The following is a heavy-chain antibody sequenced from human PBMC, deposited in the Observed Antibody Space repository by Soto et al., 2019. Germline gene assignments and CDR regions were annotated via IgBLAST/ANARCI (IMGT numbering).Heavy chain of an antibody. V-gene: IGHV1-8*01. CDR1: GYSITSLH. CDR2: MSPNSGNT. Sequence: ASVKVYCKAFGYSITSLHINCGRQTTGQGLEWMGWMSPNSGNTGYAEKFQGRVTMTRDTSINTAYMELSSLTSEDTAVYYCARGVTAGTDYPGQGTLVTVSS. D-gene: IGHD2-21*02. J-gene: IGHJ4*02. CDR3: ARGVTAGTDY.